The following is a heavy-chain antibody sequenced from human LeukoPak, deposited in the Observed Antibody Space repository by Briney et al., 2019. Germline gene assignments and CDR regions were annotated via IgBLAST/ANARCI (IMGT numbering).Heavy chain of an antibody. CDR1: GFTFSNCW. CDR3: ARDEGTSGYDLLDY. J-gene: IGHJ4*01. D-gene: IGHD5-12*01. CDR2: INQYGGEK. V-gene: IGHV3-7*01. Sequence: PGGSLRLSCAASGFTFSNCWLNWVRQAPGKGLEWVATINQYGGEKYYVDSVKGRFTISRDNAKDSLYLQMNSLRAEDTAVYYCARDEGTSGYDLLDYWGQGTLVTVSS.